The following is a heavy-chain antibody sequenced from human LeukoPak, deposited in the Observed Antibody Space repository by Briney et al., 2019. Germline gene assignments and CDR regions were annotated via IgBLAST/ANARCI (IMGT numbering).Heavy chain of an antibody. CDR3: ARDGSASQQWELLLGVKRDNHSAFDY. J-gene: IGHJ4*02. CDR1: GFTFSSYA. CDR2: ISYDGSNT. D-gene: IGHD1-26*01. V-gene: IGHV3-30-3*01. Sequence: GGSLRLSCAASGFTFSSYAMHWVRQAPGKGLEWVAVISYDGSNTYYADSVKGRFTISRDNSKNTLYLQMNSLRAEDTAVYYCARDGSASQQWELLLGVKRDNHSAFDYWGQGTLVTVSS.